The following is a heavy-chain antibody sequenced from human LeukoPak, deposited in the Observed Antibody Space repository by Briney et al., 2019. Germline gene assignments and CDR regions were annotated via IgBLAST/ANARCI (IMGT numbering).Heavy chain of an antibody. V-gene: IGHV3-48*01. Sequence: GGSLRLSCAASGFTFSSYSMNWVRQAPGKGLEWISCISTSSSAIYYADSVKGRFTISRDNAKNSPYLQMNSLRAEDTAVYYCARDQGSGWPTGNDYWGQGTLVTVSS. D-gene: IGHD6-19*01. CDR3: ARDQGSGWPTGNDY. J-gene: IGHJ4*02. CDR2: ISTSSSAI. CDR1: GFTFSSYS.